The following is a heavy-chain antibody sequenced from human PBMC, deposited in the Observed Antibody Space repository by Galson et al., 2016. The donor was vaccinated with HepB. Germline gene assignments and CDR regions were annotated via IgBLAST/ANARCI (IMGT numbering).Heavy chain of an antibody. J-gene: IGHJ6*02. CDR3: ARRTGNGFDV. V-gene: IGHV6-1*01. D-gene: IGHD1-1*01. CDR1: GDSVSSNSAT. Sequence: CAISGDSVSSNSATWNWIRLSPSRGLEWLERTYYRSKWYSDYALSVKSRITINADTSKSQFSLQLNSVTPEDTAVYYCARRTGNGFDVWGQGTTVTVSS. CDR2: TYYRSKWYS.